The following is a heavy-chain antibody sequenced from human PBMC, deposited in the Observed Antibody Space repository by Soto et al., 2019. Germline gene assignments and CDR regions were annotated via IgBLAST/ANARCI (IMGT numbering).Heavy chain of an antibody. CDR3: AKARERDSSSWSYYYYYGMDD. CDR1: GFTFSSYA. CDR2: ISGSGGST. Sequence: PGGSLRLSCAASGFTFSSYAMSWVRQAPGKGLEWVSAISGSGGSTYYADSVKGRFTISRDNSKNTLYLQMNSLRAEDTAVYYCAKARERDSSSWSYYYYYGMDDWGQGTTVPAPS. V-gene: IGHV3-23*01. J-gene: IGHJ6*01. D-gene: IGHD6-13*01.